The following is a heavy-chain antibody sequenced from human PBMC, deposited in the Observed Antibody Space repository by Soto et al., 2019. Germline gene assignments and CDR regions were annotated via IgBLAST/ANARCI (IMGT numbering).Heavy chain of an antibody. CDR1: GGSISSGDYY. Sequence: PSETLSLTCTVSGGSISSGDYYWSWIRQPPGKGLEWIGYIYYSGSTYYNPSLKSRVTISADTSKNQFSLKLSSVTAADTAVYYCARALSTYYYDSSGYCHPPWFDPWGQGTLVTVSS. D-gene: IGHD3-22*01. J-gene: IGHJ5*02. CDR2: IYYSGST. CDR3: ARALSTYYYDSSGYCHPPWFDP. V-gene: IGHV4-30-4*01.